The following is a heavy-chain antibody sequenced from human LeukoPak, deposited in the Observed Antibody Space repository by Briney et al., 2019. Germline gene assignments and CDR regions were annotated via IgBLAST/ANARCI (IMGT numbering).Heavy chain of an antibody. J-gene: IGHJ4*02. V-gene: IGHV3-23*01. CDR2: IGTTSIA. CDR1: GSSFDSHV. Sequence: PGGSLRLSCAASGSSFDSHVMSWVRQTPGKRLEWVASIGTTSIAYYPDSLKGRFIISRDNSDSTVYLQMNGLRVGDAAIYYCAKYTSGTAWAEDFWGQGTVVTVSS. D-gene: IGHD3-10*01. CDR3: AKYTSGTAWAEDF.